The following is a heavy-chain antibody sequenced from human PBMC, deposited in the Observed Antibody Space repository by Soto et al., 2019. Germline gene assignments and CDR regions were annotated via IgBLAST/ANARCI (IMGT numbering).Heavy chain of an antibody. Sequence: QVQLVQSGAEVKKPGASVKVSCKASGYTFTSYAMHWVRQAPGQRLEWMGWINAGNGNTKYSQKFQGRVTITRDTLASTAYMELSSLRNEDMAVYYCAMDDGSGGGCYCSSRGVCDSGAFDIWGQGTMVTVSS. CDR3: AMDDGSGGGCYCSSRGVCDSGAFDI. D-gene: IGHD2-15*01. CDR1: GYTFTSYA. J-gene: IGHJ3*02. CDR2: INAGNGNT. V-gene: IGHV1-3*01.